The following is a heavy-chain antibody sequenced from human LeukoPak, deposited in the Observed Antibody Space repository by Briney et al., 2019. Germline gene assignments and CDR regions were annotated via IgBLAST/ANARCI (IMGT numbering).Heavy chain of an antibody. CDR2: FDPKDGET. V-gene: IGHV1-24*01. J-gene: IGHJ5*02. D-gene: IGHD4-23*01. Sequence: VASVKVSCKVSGYTLTELSMHWVRQAPGKGLEWMGGFDPKDGETIYAQKFQGRVTMNEDTSTDTAYMELSSLRSEDTAVYYCATDRAVVNWFDPWGQGTLVTVSS. CDR3: ATDRAVVNWFDP. CDR1: GYTLTELS.